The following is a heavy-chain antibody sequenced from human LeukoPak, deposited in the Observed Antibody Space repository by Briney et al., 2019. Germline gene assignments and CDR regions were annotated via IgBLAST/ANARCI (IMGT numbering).Heavy chain of an antibody. CDR3: AKGGGYAPLDY. J-gene: IGHJ4*02. D-gene: IGHD5-12*01. CDR2: INGDGSDT. CDR1: GFTFSSSA. Sequence: PGGSLRLSCAASGFTFSSSAMTWVRHTPGKGLEWVSAINGDGSDTIYTDSVKDRFTVSRDNSKNTLYLQMQSLRAEDTAVYYCAKGGGYAPLDYWGQGTLVTASS. V-gene: IGHV3-23*01.